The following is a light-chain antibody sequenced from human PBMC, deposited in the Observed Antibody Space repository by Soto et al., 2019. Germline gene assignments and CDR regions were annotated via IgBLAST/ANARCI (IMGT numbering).Light chain of an antibody. CDR3: CSYAGTYTGD. V-gene: IGLV2-11*01. J-gene: IGLJ1*01. Sequence: QSALTQPRSVSGSPGQSVSISCTGTSSDVGRYSYVSWYQQHPGKAPKLMIYDVSERPSGVPDRFSGSKSGNTASLTISGLQAEDEADYYCCSYAGTYTGDFXTGTKVTVL. CDR2: DVS. CDR1: SSDVGRYSY.